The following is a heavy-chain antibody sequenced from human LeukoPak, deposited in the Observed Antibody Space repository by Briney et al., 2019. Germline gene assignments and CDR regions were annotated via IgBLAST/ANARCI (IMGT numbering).Heavy chain of an antibody. CDR1: GFTFGDYA. V-gene: IGHV3-49*03. CDR2: IRSKAYGGTT. D-gene: IGHD6-19*01. Sequence: GGSLRLSCTASGFTFGDYAMSWFRQAPGKGLEWVGFIRSKAYGGTTEYAASVKGRFTISRDDSKSIAYLQMNSLKTEDTAVYYCTRELGSGWEYYYYGMDVWGQGTTVTVSS. CDR3: TRELGSGWEYYYYGMDV. J-gene: IGHJ6*02.